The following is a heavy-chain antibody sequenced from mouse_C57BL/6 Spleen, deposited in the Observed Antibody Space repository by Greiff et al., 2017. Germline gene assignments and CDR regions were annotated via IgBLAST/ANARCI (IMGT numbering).Heavy chain of an antibody. CDR3: ANYYGSSYRYFDV. D-gene: IGHD1-1*01. CDR2: IDPSDSYT. CDR1: GYTFTSYW. J-gene: IGHJ1*03. V-gene: IGHV1-69*01. Sequence: QVQLKQPGAELVMPGASVKLSCKVSGYTFTSYWMHWVKQRPGQGLEWIGEIDPSDSYTNYNQKFKGKSTLSVDKSSSTAYMQLSSLTSEDSAVYYCANYYGSSYRYFDVWGTGTTVTVSS.